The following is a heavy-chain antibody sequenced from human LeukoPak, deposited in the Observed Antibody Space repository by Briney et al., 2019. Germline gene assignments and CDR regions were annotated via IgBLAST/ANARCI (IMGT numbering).Heavy chain of an antibody. CDR1: GFTFSSYS. Sequence: GGSLRLSCAASGFTFSSYSMNWVRQAPGKGLEWVSSISSSSSSYIYYADSVKGRFTISRDNAKNSLYLQVNSLRAEDTAVYYCARDVTEYYYDSSGYRSPYYYYGMGVWGQGTTVTVSS. J-gene: IGHJ6*02. CDR3: ARDVTEYYYDSSGYRSPYYYYGMGV. CDR2: ISSSSSSYI. V-gene: IGHV3-21*01. D-gene: IGHD3-22*01.